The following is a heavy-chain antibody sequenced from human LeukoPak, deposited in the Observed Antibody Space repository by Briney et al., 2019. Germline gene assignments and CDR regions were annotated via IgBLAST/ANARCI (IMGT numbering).Heavy chain of an antibody. CDR3: ARDCSSTSCWQFDY. CDR1: GFTFSSYG. D-gene: IGHD2-2*01. V-gene: IGHV3-33*01. Sequence: GGSLRLSCAASGFTFSSYGMRWVRQAPGKGLEWVAVIWYDGSNKYYADSVKGRFTISRDNSKNTLYLQMNSLRAEDTAVYYCARDCSSTSCWQFDYWGQGTLVTVSS. CDR2: IWYDGSNK. J-gene: IGHJ4*02.